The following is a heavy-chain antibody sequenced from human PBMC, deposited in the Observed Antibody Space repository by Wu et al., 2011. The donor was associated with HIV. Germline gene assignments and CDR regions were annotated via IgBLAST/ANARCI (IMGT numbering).Heavy chain of an antibody. CDR3: ARDLEYSTNWGAFDI. J-gene: IGHJ3*02. CDR1: GGTFTNYA. CDR2: INPLLGTA. V-gene: IGHV1-69*15. Sequence: QVQLVQSGAEVKKPGSSVTVSCKALGGTFTNYAFSWVRQAPGQGLEWMGKINPLLGTANYAQKFQGRVTITADESTSTAYMELSSLRSEDTAVYYCARDLEYSTNWGAFDIWGQGTMVTVSS. D-gene: IGHD6-13*01.